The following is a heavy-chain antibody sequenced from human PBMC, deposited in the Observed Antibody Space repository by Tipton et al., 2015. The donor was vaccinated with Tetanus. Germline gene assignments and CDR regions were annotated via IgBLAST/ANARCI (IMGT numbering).Heavy chain of an antibody. V-gene: IGHV3-7*01. CDR3: ARDRGEDWTNFYYMDV. J-gene: IGHJ6*03. CDR1: GFIFSNYW. CDR2: INRNGGGK. D-gene: IGHD3/OR15-3a*01. Sequence: RLSCSASGFIFSNYWMSWVRQAPGKGLEWVANINRNGGGKYYVDSVKGRFTISRDEAKKSVYLEMSSLTVGDTAVYYCARDRGEDWTNFYYMDVWGKGATVIVSS.